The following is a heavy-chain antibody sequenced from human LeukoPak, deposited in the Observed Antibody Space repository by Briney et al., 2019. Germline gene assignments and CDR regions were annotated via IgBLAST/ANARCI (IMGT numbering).Heavy chain of an antibody. V-gene: IGHV4-39*01. CDR1: GGSISSSSYY. CDR2: IYYSGST. J-gene: IGHJ5*02. Sequence: SETLSLTCTVSGGSISSSSYYWGWIRQPPGKGLERIGTIYYSGSTYYNPSLKSRVTISVDTSKNLFSLKLSSVTAADTAVYYCARRVVEALAPSVTNWFDPWGQGTLVLVSS. D-gene: IGHD5-12*01. CDR3: ARRVVEALAPSVTNWFDP.